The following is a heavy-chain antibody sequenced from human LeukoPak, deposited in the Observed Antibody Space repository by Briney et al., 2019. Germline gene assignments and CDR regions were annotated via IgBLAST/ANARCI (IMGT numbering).Heavy chain of an antibody. CDR2: ISYDGRNK. J-gene: IGHJ4*02. CDR3: ARDGNLGTGTTGY. Sequence: GGSLRLSCAASGFTFSSYAMHWVRQAPGRGLEWVAVISYDGRNKYYADSVKGRFTISRDNSKNTLYLQMNSLRAEDTAVYYYARDGNLGTGTTGYWGQGTLVTVSS. V-gene: IGHV3-30*04. CDR1: GFTFSSYA. D-gene: IGHD1-7*01.